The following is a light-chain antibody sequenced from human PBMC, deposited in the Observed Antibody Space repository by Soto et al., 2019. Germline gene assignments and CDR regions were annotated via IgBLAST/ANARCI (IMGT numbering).Light chain of an antibody. CDR1: SSDVGGYNY. V-gene: IGLV2-14*01. CDR2: EVS. J-gene: IGLJ1*01. CDR3: SSYTSSSTLYV. Sequence: QSALTQPASVSGSPGQSITISCTGTSSDVGGYNYVSWYQQHPGKDPKLMIYEVSNRPSGVSNRFSGSKSGNTASLTISVLQAEDEADYYCSSYTSSSTLYVFGTGTKVTVL.